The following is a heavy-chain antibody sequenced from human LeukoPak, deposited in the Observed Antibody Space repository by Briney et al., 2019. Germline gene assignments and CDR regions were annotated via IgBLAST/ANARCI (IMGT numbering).Heavy chain of an antibody. CDR2: IIPNSGAT. Sequence: ASVTVSCKASGYTFIAYHMHWVRQAPGQGLEWMGRIIPNSGATNYAQNFQGRVTMTRDTSISTAYMELSRLRPDDTAVYYCARGISGGFDIWGQGTMVTVSS. J-gene: IGHJ3*02. V-gene: IGHV1-2*06. CDR1: GYTFIAYH. D-gene: IGHD2-21*01. CDR3: ARGISGGFDI.